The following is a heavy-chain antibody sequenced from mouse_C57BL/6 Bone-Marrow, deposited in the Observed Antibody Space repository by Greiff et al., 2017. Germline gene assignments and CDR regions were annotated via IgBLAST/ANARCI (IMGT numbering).Heavy chain of an antibody. CDR2: ISSGGSYT. Sequence: EVQVVESGGDLVKPGGSLKLSCAASGFTFSSYGMSWVRQTPDKRLEWVATISSGGSYTYYPDSVKGRFTISRDNAKNTLYLKMSSLKSEDTAMYYCARHSYYGSSSWFAYWGQGTLVTVSA. CDR3: ARHSYYGSSSWFAY. V-gene: IGHV5-6*01. CDR1: GFTFSSYG. D-gene: IGHD1-1*01. J-gene: IGHJ3*01.